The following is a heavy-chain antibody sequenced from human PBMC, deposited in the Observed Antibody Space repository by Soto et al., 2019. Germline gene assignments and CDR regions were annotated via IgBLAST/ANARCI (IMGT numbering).Heavy chain of an antibody. CDR2: IGGSGGST. D-gene: IGHD2-2*03. Sequence: EVQLLESGGGLVQPGGSLRLSCAASGFTFSSYAMSWVRQAPGKGLEWVSAIGGSGGSTYYADSVKGRFTISRDNSKNTLYLQMNSLRAEDTAVYYCAKDGYCSSTSCENLDSYYYYGMDVWGQGTTVTVSS. V-gene: IGHV3-23*01. CDR1: GFTFSSYA. J-gene: IGHJ6*02. CDR3: AKDGYCSSTSCENLDSYYYYGMDV.